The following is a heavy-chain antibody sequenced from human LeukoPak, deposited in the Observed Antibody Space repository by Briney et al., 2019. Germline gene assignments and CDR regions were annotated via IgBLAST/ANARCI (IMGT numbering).Heavy chain of an antibody. D-gene: IGHD3-22*01. J-gene: IGHJ4*02. CDR1: GGSFSGYY. CDR3: ARGGYSGYYADY. Sequence: SETLSLTRAVYGGSFSGYYWSWIRQPPGKGLEWIGEINHSGSTNYNPSLKSRVTISVDTSKNQFSLKLSSVTAADTAVYYCARGGYSGYYADYWGQGTLVTVSS. V-gene: IGHV4-34*01. CDR2: INHSGST.